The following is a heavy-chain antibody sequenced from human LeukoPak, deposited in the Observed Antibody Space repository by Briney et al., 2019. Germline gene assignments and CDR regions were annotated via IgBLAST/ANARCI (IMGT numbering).Heavy chain of an antibody. Sequence: SVTVSCKASGGTFSSYAISWVRQAPGQGLEWMGGIIPIFGTANYAQKFQGRVTITADESTSTAYMELSSLRSEDTAVYYCAREWGLESSGYYYAYWGQGTLVTVSS. CDR2: IIPIFGTA. CDR3: AREWGLESSGYYYAY. D-gene: IGHD3-22*01. J-gene: IGHJ4*02. V-gene: IGHV1-69*13. CDR1: GGTFSSYA.